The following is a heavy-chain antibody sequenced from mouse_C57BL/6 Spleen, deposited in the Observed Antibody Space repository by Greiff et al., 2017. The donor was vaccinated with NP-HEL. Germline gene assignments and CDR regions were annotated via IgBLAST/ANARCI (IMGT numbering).Heavy chain of an antibody. V-gene: IGHV1-53*01. CDR2: INPSNGGT. Sequence: VQLQQPGTELVKPGASVKLSCKASGYTFTSYWLHWVKQRPGQGLEWIGNINPSNGGTNYNEKFKSKATLTVDKSSSKAYMQLSSLTSEDSAVYYCARGRYDYDRAMDYWGQGTSVTVSS. CDR3: ARGRYDYDRAMDY. D-gene: IGHD2-4*01. CDR1: GYTFTSYW. J-gene: IGHJ4*01.